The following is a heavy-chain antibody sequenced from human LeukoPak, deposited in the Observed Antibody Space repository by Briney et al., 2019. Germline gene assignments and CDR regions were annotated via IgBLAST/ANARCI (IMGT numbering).Heavy chain of an antibody. V-gene: IGHV4-34*01. CDR2: INHSGST. CDR1: GGSFSGYY. CDR3: ARDPQWLTYFDY. Sequence: SETLSLTCAVYGGSFSGYYWSWIRQPPGKGLEWIGEINHSGSTNYNPSLKSRVTISVDTSKNQFSLKLSSVTAADTAVYYCARDPQWLTYFDYWGQGTLVTVSS. J-gene: IGHJ4*02. D-gene: IGHD6-19*01.